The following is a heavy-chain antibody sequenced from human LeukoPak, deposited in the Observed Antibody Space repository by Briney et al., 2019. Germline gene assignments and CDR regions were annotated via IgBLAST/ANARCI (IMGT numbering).Heavy chain of an antibody. J-gene: IGHJ3*01. Sequence: GGSLRLSCAVSGFTFSSEAMGWVRQLPGGGLEWVSTISPAGGTTYYAESMKGRFTISRDNSKNTLYLQMNSLRAEDAAVYYCANEYSKGDVWGQGTMVTVSS. D-gene: IGHD4-11*01. CDR1: GFTFSSEA. CDR2: ISPAGGTT. V-gene: IGHV3-23*01. CDR3: ANEYSKGDV.